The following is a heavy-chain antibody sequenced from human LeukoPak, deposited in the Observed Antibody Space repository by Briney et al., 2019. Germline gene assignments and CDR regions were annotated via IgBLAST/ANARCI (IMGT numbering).Heavy chain of an antibody. V-gene: IGHV3-21*01. CDR1: AFTFSIYS. CDR2: ISSSSSYI. J-gene: IGHJ6*03. CDR3: ASYYYYYYMDV. Sequence: GGSLRLSCAASAFTFSIYSMNWVSQAPGKGLEWVSSISSSSSYIYYADSVKGRFTISRDNAKNSLYLQMNSLRAEDTGVYYCASYYYYYYMDVWGKGTTVTVSS.